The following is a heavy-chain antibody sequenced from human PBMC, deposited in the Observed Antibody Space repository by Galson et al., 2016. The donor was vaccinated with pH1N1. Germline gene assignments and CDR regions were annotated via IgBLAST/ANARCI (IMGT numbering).Heavy chain of an antibody. CDR1: GGSFRSYT. V-gene: IGHV1-69*06. J-gene: IGHJ6*04. D-gene: IGHD4-17*01. CDR2: IIPIYGSP. CDR3: AGNSTMVTTDDSYYGMDV. Sequence: SVKVSCKASGGSFRSYTITWVRQAPGQGLEWMGQIIPIYGSPNYGHKFQGRVTFTADKSTNTAYMDLISLRSEDTAMYYCAGNSTMVTTDDSYYGMDVWGKGTTVTVSS.